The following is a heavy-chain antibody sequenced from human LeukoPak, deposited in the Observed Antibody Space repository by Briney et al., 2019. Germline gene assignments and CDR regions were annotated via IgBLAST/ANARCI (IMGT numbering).Heavy chain of an antibody. V-gene: IGHV4-39*01. D-gene: IGHD1-26*01. CDR2: IYYTGNT. Sequence: SETLSLTCAVSGASISGSGYYLGWIRQPPGKGLEWIGNIYYTGNTHYNASLQSRVTITIDTSKNQFSLRLNSVTAADTAMYYCAKSGGYGLIDYWGQGTLVTVSS. J-gene: IGHJ4*02. CDR1: GASISGSGYY. CDR3: AKSGGYGLIDY.